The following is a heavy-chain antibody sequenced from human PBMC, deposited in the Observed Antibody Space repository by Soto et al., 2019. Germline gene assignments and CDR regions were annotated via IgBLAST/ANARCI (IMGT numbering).Heavy chain of an antibody. V-gene: IGHV3-48*02. CDR1: GVTFSSYS. J-gene: IGHJ3*01. CDR2: ITTSSHTI. Sequence: PWGSLRLSCAASGVTFSSYSMDWVRQAPGQGLEWISYITTSSHTIYYADSVRGRFTISRDNAKNSLFLQMNSLRDEDTAVYYCARNGIQVSQDVWGQRSMVNV. D-gene: IGHD5-18*01. CDR3: ARNGIQVSQDV.